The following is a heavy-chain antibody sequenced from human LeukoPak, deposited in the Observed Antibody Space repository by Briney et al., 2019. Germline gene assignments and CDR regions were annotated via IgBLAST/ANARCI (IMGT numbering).Heavy chain of an antibody. J-gene: IGHJ4*02. CDR1: GFTFSDYY. D-gene: IGHD4-23*01. V-gene: IGHV3-11*06. CDR3: AREGVLVKMVNY. Sequence: GGSLRLSCAASGFTFSDYYMNWIRQAPGKGLEWISYITISGSYTSYADSVTGRFTISRDNAKNSLYLQMNSLRAEDTAVHYCAREGVLVKMVNYWGQGTLVTVSS. CDR2: ITISGSYT.